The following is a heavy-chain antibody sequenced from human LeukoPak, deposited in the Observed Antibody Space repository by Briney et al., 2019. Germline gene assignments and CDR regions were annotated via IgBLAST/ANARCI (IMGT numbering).Heavy chain of an antibody. J-gene: IGHJ3*02. V-gene: IGHV3-23*01. CDR1: GLTFSSYA. CDR2: ISGSGGST. CDR3: ARAPRYSGSGGDAFDI. Sequence: PGGSLRLSCAASGLTFSSYAMSWVRQAPGKGLEWVSAISGSGGSTYYADSVKGRFIISRDNAKNSLYLQMNSLRAEDTAVYYCARAPRYSGSGGDAFDIWGQGTMVTVSP. D-gene: IGHD5-12*01.